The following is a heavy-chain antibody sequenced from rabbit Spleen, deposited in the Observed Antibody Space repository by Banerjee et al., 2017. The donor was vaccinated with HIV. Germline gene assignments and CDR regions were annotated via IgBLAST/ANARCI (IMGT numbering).Heavy chain of an antibody. J-gene: IGHJ4*01. V-gene: IGHV1S40*01. CDR3: ARWGYSYAYVDGLDL. CDR2: IDTGYGRA. D-gene: IGHD6-1*01. CDR1: GFSFSGSDD. Sequence: QSLEESGGDLVKPGASLTLTCTASGFSFSGSDDMCWVRQAPGKGLEWIGCIDTGYGRAYYASWVISRFTITSNTNQNTVTLQMTSLTAADTATYFCARWGYSYAYVDGLDLWGPGTLVTVS.